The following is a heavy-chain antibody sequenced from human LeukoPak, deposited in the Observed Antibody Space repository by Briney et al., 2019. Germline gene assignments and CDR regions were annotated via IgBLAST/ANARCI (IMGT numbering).Heavy chain of an antibody. Sequence: GGSLRLSCAASGFTFSDYYMFWIRQAPGKGLEWVSYISNSGSIIYYADSVKGRFTVSRDNAKDSLYLQMNSLRAEDTAVYYCARAVSADTSMVYFDYWGQGTLVTVSS. J-gene: IGHJ4*02. D-gene: IGHD5-18*01. CDR2: ISNSGSII. CDR1: GFTFSDYY. V-gene: IGHV3-11*01. CDR3: ARAVSADTSMVYFDY.